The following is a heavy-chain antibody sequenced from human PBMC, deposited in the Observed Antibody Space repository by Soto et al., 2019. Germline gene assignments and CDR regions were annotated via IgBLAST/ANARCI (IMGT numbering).Heavy chain of an antibody. CDR2: IWYDGSNK. Sequence: WGSLRLSCAASGFTFSSYGMHWVRQAPGKGLEWVAVIWYDGSNKYYADSVKGRFTISRDNSKNTLYLQMNSLRDEDTAVYYCARDPNIVVVPAAIYYYYGMDVWGQGTTVTVSS. J-gene: IGHJ6*02. CDR3: ARDPNIVVVPAAIYYYYGMDV. CDR1: GFTFSSYG. D-gene: IGHD2-2*01. V-gene: IGHV3-33*01.